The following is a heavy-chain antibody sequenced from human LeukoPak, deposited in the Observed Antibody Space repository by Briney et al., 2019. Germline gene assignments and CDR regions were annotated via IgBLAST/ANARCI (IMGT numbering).Heavy chain of an antibody. Sequence: ASVKVSCKASGYTFTSYYMHWVRQAPGQGLEWMGIINPSGGSTSYAQKFQGRVTMTRDMSTSTVYMELSSLRSEDTAVYYCARDIINLVGATVEDYWGQGTLVTVSS. V-gene: IGHV1-46*01. CDR2: INPSGGST. CDR3: ARDIINLVGATVEDY. J-gene: IGHJ4*02. CDR1: GYTFTSYY. D-gene: IGHD1-26*01.